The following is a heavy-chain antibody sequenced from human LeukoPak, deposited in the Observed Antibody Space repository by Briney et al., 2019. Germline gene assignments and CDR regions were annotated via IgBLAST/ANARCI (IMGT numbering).Heavy chain of an antibody. CDR2: ISYDGSNK. CDR3: AKDPVFDY. Sequence: GRSLRLSCAASGFTFSSYAMHWVRQAPGKGLEWVAVISYDGSNKYYADSVKGRFTISRDNSKNTLYLQMNSLRAEDTAVYYCAKDPVFDYWGQGTLVTVSS. CDR1: GFTFSSYA. V-gene: IGHV3-30*04. J-gene: IGHJ4*02.